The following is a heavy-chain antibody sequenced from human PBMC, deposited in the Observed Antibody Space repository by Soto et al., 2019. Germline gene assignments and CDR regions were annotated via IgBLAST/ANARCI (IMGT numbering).Heavy chain of an antibody. CDR1: GFTFSSYA. V-gene: IGHV3-23*01. D-gene: IGHD6-19*01. J-gene: IGHJ3*02. CDR2: ISGSGGST. CDR3: AKDPPVAAPVGAFDI. Sequence: EVQLLESGGGLVQPGGSLRLSCAASGFTFSSYAMSWVRQAPGKGLEWVSAISGSGGSTYYADSVKGRFTITRDNPKNTLNLQMNSQRAEDTAVSYCAKDPPVAAPVGAFDIWGQGTMVTVSS.